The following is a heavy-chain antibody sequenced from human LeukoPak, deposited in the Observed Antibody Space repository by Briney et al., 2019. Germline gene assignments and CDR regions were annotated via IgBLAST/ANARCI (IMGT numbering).Heavy chain of an antibody. Sequence: PGGSLRLSCAASGFTFSSYSMNWVRQAPGKGLEWVSSITTTISHIYYADSVKGRFTISRDNAKNSLYLQMNSLRAEDTAVYYCARDLPPGAYGGYHGYWGQGTLVTVSS. V-gene: IGHV3-21*06. CDR1: GFTFSSYS. CDR3: ARDLPPGAYGGYHGY. J-gene: IGHJ4*02. CDR2: ITTTISHI. D-gene: IGHD4-17*01.